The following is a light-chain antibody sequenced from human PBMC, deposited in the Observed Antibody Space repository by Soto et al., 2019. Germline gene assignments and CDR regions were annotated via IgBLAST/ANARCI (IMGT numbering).Light chain of an antibody. CDR2: YDD. V-gene: IGLV1-36*01. CDR1: SSNIGNNA. CDR3: AAGDDTLKGVV. J-gene: IGLJ2*01. Sequence: QSVLTQPPSVSEAPRQRVTISCSGSSSNIGNNAVNWYQQLPGKAPKLVIYYDDLLPSGVSDRFSGSKSGTSASLAISGLKSEEEVVYYWAAGDDTLKGVVLGGGPRVPAL.